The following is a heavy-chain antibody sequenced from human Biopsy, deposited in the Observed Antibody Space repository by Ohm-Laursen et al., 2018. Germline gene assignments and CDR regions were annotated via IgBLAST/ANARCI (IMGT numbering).Heavy chain of an antibody. J-gene: IGHJ4*02. D-gene: IGHD1-26*01. CDR1: GGSIGSFL. CDR3: ARVGAGAPSIDYFDY. Sequence: TLSLTCTVSGGSIGSFLWSWIWQPPGKGLERIGFIYYSGSTNYNPSLRSRVTISVDRSKNQFSLELSSVTAADTAVYYCARVGAGAPSIDYFDYWGQGALVTVSS. V-gene: IGHV4-59*01. CDR2: IYYSGST.